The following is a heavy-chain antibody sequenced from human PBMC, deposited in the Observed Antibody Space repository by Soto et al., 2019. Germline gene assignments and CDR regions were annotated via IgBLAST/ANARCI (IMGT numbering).Heavy chain of an antibody. V-gene: IGHV3-53*05. CDR1: GFTVSSNY. D-gene: IGHD5-12*01. CDR3: AKMGSKVAAKLYYYYGMDV. J-gene: IGHJ6*02. CDR2: IYSGGST. Sequence: GGSLRLSCAASGFTVSSNYMSWVRQAPGKGLEWVSVIYSGGSTYYADSVKGRFTISRDNSKNTLYLQMNSLRAEDTAVYYCAKMGSKVAAKLYYYYGMDVWGQGTTVTVSS.